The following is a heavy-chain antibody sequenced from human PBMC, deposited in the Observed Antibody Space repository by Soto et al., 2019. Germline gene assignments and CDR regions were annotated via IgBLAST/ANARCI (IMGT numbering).Heavy chain of an antibody. V-gene: IGHV4-4*02. CDR3: AYSTGWYRHDV. J-gene: IGHJ3*01. CDR1: GDSISNSRW. D-gene: IGHD6-19*01. CDR2: IFHSGDT. Sequence: QVQLQESSPGLVKPSGTLSLTCAVSGDSISNSRWWTWVRQPPGKGLEWIGDIFHSGDTNYNPSLKSRGFISVDKSQNQFSLTVSSVTAADRAVYYCAYSTGWYRHDVWGQGTVVTVSS.